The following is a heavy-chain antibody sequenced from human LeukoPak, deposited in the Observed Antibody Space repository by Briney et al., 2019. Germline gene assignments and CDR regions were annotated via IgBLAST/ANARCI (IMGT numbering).Heavy chain of an antibody. D-gene: IGHD3-22*01. CDR3: ATLPAPSDSSGYSTDY. V-gene: IGHV3-11*01. Sequence: GGSLRLSCAASGFTFSDYYMSWIRQAPGKGLEWVLYISSSGSTIYYADSVKGRFTISRDNAKNSLYLQMNSLRAEDTAVYYCATLPAPSDSSGYSTDYWGQGTLVTVSS. CDR1: GFTFSDYY. J-gene: IGHJ4*02. CDR2: ISSSGSTI.